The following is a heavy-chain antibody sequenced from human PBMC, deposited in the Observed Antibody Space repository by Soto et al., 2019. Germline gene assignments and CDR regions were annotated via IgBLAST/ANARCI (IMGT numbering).Heavy chain of an antibody. V-gene: IGHV3-30-3*01. CDR3: ARAPYGGNSPFDY. D-gene: IGHD4-17*01. J-gene: IGHJ4*02. CDR2: ISYDGSNK. Sequence: VGSLRLSRAASGFTFSSYAMHWVRQAPGKGLEWVAVISYDGSNKYYADSVKGRFTISRDNSKNTLYLQMNSLRAEDTAVYYCARAPYGGNSPFDYWGQGTLVTVSS. CDR1: GFTFSSYA.